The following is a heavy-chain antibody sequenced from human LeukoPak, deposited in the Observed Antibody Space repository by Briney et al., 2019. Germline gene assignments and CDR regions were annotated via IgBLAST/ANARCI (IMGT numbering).Heavy chain of an antibody. CDR2: IYYSGSS. J-gene: IGHJ4*02. Sequence: SETLSLTCTVSGGSISSSSSYWGWIRQPPGKGLEWIGTIYYSGSSYYNPSLKSRVTISVDTSKNQFSLRLSSVTAADTAVYHCARDSSAYNNLDYWGQGTLITVSS. CDR3: ARDSSAYNNLDY. V-gene: IGHV4-39*07. CDR1: GGSISSSSSY. D-gene: IGHD3-22*01.